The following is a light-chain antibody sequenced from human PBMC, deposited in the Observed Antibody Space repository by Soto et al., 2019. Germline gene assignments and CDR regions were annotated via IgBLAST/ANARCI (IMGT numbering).Light chain of an antibody. CDR2: DAS. J-gene: IGKJ1*01. Sequence: EIVLTQSPATLSLSPGERATLSCRASQSVSSYLAWYQQKPGQAPRLLIYDASNRATGIPARLSGSGSGTDFTLTICSLEPEDFAVYYCQQYGSSGTFGQGTKVEIK. CDR3: QQYGSSGT. CDR1: QSVSSY. V-gene: IGKV3-11*01.